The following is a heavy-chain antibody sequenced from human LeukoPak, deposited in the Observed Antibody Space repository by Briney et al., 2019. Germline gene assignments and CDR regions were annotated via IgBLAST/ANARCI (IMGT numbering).Heavy chain of an antibody. J-gene: IGHJ6*02. D-gene: IGHD2-8*01. CDR3: ARRQLGVYGMDV. CDR2: INHSGST. CDR1: GGSFSGYY. V-gene: IGHV4-34*01. Sequence: PSETLSLTCAVYGGSFSGYYWSWIRQPPGKGLEWIGEINHSGSTNYNPSLKSRVTISVDTSKNQFSLRLSSVTAADTAVYYCARRQLGVYGMDVWGQGTTVTVSS.